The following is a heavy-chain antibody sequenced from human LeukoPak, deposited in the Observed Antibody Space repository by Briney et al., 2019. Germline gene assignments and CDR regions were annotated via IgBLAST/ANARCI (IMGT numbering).Heavy chain of an antibody. CDR3: ARVLGGRELDAFDF. D-gene: IGHD1-7*01. Sequence: ASVKVSCKASGYRFTDSYIHWVRQAPGQGLEWMGWIKPNSGGTSYVQMFQGRVTMTRDTSISTVYMELIRLKSDDTAVYYCARVLGGRELDAFDFWGQGTMLTVSS. CDR2: IKPNSGGT. J-gene: IGHJ3*01. V-gene: IGHV1-2*02. CDR1: GYRFTDSY.